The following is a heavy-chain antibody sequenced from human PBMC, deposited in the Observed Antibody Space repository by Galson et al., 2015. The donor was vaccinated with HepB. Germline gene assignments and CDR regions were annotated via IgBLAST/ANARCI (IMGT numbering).Heavy chain of an antibody. V-gene: IGHV1-69*04. Sequence: SVKVSCKASGGTFSSYAISWVRQAPGQGLEWMGRIIPILGIANYAQKFQGRVTITADKSTSTAYMELSSLRSEDTAVYYCARDPGNAEYFQHWGQGTLVTVSS. D-gene: IGHD3-10*01. CDR2: IIPILGIA. J-gene: IGHJ1*01. CDR1: GGTFSSYA. CDR3: ARDPGNAEYFQH.